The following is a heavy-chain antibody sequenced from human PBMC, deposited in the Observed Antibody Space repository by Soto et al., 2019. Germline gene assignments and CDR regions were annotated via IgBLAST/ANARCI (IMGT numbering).Heavy chain of an antibody. J-gene: IGHJ4*02. Sequence: PGGSLRLSCAASGFIFSSFGMHWVRQAPGKGLEWVAHIWYDGSNTYYADSVKGRFTLSRDNSRNTLYLQMNSLSAEDTAVYHCVRDLLGSGGHFDYWGQGTPVTVSS. V-gene: IGHV3-33*01. CDR2: IWYDGSNT. D-gene: IGHD7-27*01. CDR3: VRDLLGSGGHFDY. CDR1: GFIFSSFG.